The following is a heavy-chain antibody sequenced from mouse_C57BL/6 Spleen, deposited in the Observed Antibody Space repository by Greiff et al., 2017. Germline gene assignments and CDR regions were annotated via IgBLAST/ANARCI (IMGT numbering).Heavy chain of an antibody. CDR1: GFTFSDYG. V-gene: IGHV5-17*01. CDR3: ARGNYGSLWFAY. Sequence: EVKLMESGGGLVKPGGSLKLSCAASGFTFSDYGMHWVRQAPEKGLEWVAYISSGSSTIYYADTVKGRFTISRDNAKNTMFLQMTSLRSEDTAMYYCARGNYGSLWFAYWGQGTLVTVSA. CDR2: ISSGSSTI. J-gene: IGHJ3*01. D-gene: IGHD1-1*01.